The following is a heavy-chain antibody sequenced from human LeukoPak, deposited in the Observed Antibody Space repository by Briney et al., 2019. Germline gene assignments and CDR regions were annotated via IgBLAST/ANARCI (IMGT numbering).Heavy chain of an antibody. J-gene: IGHJ4*02. D-gene: IGHD2-21*01. CDR1: GGTFSSYA. V-gene: IGHV1-69*04. Sequence: SVKVSCKASGGTFSSYAISWVRQAPGQGLEWMGRIIPILGIANYAQKFQGRVTITADKSTSTAYMELSSLRSEDTAVYYCARGLPFVPHDYWGQGTLVTVSS. CDR3: ARGLPFVPHDY. CDR2: IIPILGIA.